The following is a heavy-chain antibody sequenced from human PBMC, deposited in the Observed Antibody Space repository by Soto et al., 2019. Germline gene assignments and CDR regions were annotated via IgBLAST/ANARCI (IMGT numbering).Heavy chain of an antibody. J-gene: IGHJ2*01. V-gene: IGHV4-39*01. CDR2: IYYSGTT. D-gene: IGHD3-9*01. CDR3: AKTGPSDILTYWYFDL. CDR1: GDSISSSSYY. Sequence: QLQLQESGPGLVKPSETLSLTCIVSGDSISSSSYYWVWIRQPQGKGLEWIGSIYYSGTTYYNPSLESRVTISIDTSKNQFSLKLSSLTAADTALYYCAKTGPSDILTYWYFDLCGRGSLVTVSS.